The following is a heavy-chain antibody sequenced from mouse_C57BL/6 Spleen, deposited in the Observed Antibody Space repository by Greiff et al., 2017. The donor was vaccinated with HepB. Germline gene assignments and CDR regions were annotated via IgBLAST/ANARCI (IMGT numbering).Heavy chain of an antibody. CDR3: ARSRYYGSSPYYFDY. CDR1: GYTFTDYY. J-gene: IGHJ2*01. D-gene: IGHD1-1*01. Sequence: VQLQQSGPELVKPGASVKISCKASGYTFTDYYMNWVKQSHGKSLEWIGDINPNNGGTSYNQKFKGKATLTVDKSSSTAYMELRSLTSEDSAVYYCARSRYYGSSPYYFDYWGQGTTLTVSS. CDR2: INPNNGGT. V-gene: IGHV1-26*01.